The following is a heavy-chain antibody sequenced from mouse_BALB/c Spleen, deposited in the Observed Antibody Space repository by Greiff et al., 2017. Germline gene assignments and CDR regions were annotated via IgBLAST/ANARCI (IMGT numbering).Heavy chain of an antibody. D-gene: IGHD2-4*01. Sequence: VQLKESGPGLVKPSQTVSLTCTVTGISITTGNYRWSWIRQFPGNKLEWIGYIYYSGTITYNPSLTSRTTITRDTSKNQFFLEMNSLTAEDTATYYCARYDYDGGYFDVWGAGTTVTVSS. CDR2: IYYSGTI. CDR1: GISITTGNYR. J-gene: IGHJ1*01. CDR3: ARYDYDGGYFDV. V-gene: IGHV3-5*02.